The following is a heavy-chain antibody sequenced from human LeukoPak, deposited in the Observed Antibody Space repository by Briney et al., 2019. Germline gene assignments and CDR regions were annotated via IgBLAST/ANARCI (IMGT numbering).Heavy chain of an antibody. CDR1: GGSISSSHYY. J-gene: IGHJ6*03. CDR2: IYYSGTT. V-gene: IGHV4-39*01. CDR3: ARQSSNYYYYYIDV. Sequence: SETLSLTCTVSGGSISSSHYYWGWIGQPPGKGLEWIGSIYYSGTTYYNPSLESRVTISDDTSKNRFSLMLTSVTAADTAVYYCARQSSNYYYYYIDVWGEGTTVIVSS.